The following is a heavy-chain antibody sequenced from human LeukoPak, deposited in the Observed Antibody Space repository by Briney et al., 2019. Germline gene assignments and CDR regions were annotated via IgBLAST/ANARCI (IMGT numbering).Heavy chain of an antibody. Sequence: PGGPLRLSCAASGFTFSSYAMHWVRQAPGKGLEWVAVISYDGSNKYYADSVKGRFTISRDNSKNTLYLQMNSLRAEDTAVYYCARDQSIVGATSLGNDAFDIWGQGTMVTVSS. CDR2: ISYDGSNK. CDR3: ARDQSIVGATSLGNDAFDI. J-gene: IGHJ3*02. CDR1: GFTFSSYA. V-gene: IGHV3-30-3*01. D-gene: IGHD1-26*01.